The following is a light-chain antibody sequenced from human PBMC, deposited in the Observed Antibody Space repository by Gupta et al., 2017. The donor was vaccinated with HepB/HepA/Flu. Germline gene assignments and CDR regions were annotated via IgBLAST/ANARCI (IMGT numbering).Light chain of an antibody. CDR3: QQYDSNCT. CDR2: MAS. V-gene: IGKV1-5*03. CDR1: QNINKW. Sequence: IQMTQSPSTLSASVGDRVTITCRTSQNINKWLAWYQQEAGKAPKLLLYMASKLESGVPSRFSGSGSGTEFTLTISSLQPDDFATYYCQQYDSNCTFGQGTKVDIK. J-gene: IGKJ1*01.